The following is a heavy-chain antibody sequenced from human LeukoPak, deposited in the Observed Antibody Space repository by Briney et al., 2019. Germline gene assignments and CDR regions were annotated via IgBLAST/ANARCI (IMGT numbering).Heavy chain of an antibody. CDR2: INQDGSEK. V-gene: IGHV3-7*01. D-gene: IGHD3-10*01. CDR3: ARPYYYSSGSLPH. Sequence: GGSLRLSCAASGSTFSSYWMTWVRQAPGKGLEWVATINQDGSEKYYVDSVKGRFTISRDNAKNSVFLQMNSLRGEDTAVYSCARPYYYSSGSLPHRGQGTLVTVSS. J-gene: IGHJ4*02. CDR1: GSTFSSYW.